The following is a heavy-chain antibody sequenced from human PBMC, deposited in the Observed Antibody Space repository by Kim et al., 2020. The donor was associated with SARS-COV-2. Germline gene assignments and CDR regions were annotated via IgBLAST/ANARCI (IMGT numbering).Heavy chain of an antibody. CDR3: ARDLTLALIVVHPPDVCGY. Sequence: ASVKVSCKASGYTFTSYGISWVRQAPGQGLEWMGWISAYNGNTNYAQKLQGRVTMTTDTSTSTAYMELRSLRSDDTAVYYCARDLTLALIVVHPPDVCGYWGQGTLVTVSS. CDR1: GYTFTSYG. CDR2: ISAYNGNT. D-gene: IGHD1-26*01. J-gene: IGHJ4*02. V-gene: IGHV1-18*01.